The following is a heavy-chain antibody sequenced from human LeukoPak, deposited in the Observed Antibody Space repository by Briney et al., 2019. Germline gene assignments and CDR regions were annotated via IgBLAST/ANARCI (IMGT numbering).Heavy chain of an antibody. J-gene: IGHJ5*02. D-gene: IGHD2-2*01. CDR2: IYHSGST. CDR3: ASRDIVVVPAAIDP. Sequence: SETLSLTCAVSGGSISSSNWWSWVRQPPGKGLEWIGEIYHSGSTNHNPSLKSRVTISVDKSKNQFSLKLSSVTAADTAVYYCASRDIVVVPAAIDPWGQGTLVTVSS. CDR1: GGSISSSNW. V-gene: IGHV4-4*02.